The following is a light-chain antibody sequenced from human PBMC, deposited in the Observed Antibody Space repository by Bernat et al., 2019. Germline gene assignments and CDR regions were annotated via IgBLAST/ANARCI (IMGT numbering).Light chain of an antibody. V-gene: IGLV2-14*03. J-gene: IGLJ1*01. CDR3: VSYTDRSTYV. Sequence: QSALTQPASVSGSPGQSITISCTGTSSAVGAYNYVSWFQQHPDKAPKLMLYDVTNRPSGVSYRFSGSRSRNTASLTISELQAEDEADYYCVSYTDRSTYVFGTGSKVTVL. CDR1: SSAVGAYNY. CDR2: DVT.